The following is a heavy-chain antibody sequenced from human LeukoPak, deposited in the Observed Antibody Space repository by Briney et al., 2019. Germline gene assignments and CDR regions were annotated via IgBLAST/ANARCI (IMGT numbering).Heavy chain of an antibody. CDR2: IYYSGSTY. Sequence: SETLSLTCTVSGGSISRGDYYWSWIRQSPGKGLEWIGCIYYSGSTYYYNPSLKSRITISVGTSKNQFSLKLSSVTAADTAVYYCASAPVLDSYGFDYWGQGTLVTVSS. V-gene: IGHV4-30-4*08. CDR3: ASAPVLDSYGFDY. D-gene: IGHD5-18*01. J-gene: IGHJ4*02. CDR1: GGSISRGDYY.